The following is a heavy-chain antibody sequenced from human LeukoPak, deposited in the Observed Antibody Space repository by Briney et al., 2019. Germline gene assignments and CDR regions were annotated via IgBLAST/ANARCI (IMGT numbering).Heavy chain of an antibody. Sequence: GGSLRLSCAASGFTFSNAWMSWVRQAPGKGLEWVANINEGAGERFYGDSVKGRVTISRDNAKNSLHLQMNSLRAEDTAVYYCARERPGSASAFDSWGQGTLVTVSS. CDR3: ARERPGSASAFDS. D-gene: IGHD6-25*01. CDR1: GFTFSNAW. CDR2: INEGAGER. V-gene: IGHV3-7*01. J-gene: IGHJ4*02.